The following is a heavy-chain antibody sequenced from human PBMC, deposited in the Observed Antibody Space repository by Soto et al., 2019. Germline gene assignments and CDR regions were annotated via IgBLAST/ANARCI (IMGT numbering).Heavy chain of an antibody. J-gene: IGHJ4*02. CDR1: GYTLTRYS. V-gene: IGHV1-3*05. CDR2: INAGNGNT. CDR3: AILGTYYFDNSDNYFDF. Sequence: QVQLVQSGAEEMKPGASVKVSCKASGYTLTRYSIHWVRQAPGQRLEWMGWINAGNGNTKFSQKFKGRVTLTRDTSASTAYMELRGLRSEDTAVYYCAILGTYYFDNSDNYFDFWGQGTLVTVSS. D-gene: IGHD3-22*01.